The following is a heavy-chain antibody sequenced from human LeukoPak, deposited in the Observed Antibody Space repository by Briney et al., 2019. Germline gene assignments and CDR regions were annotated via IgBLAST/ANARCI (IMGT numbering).Heavy chain of an antibody. CDR2: ISSSSSYI. CDR1: GFTFSSYS. V-gene: IGHV3-21*01. D-gene: IGHD1-14*01. Sequence: GGSLRLSCAASGFTFSSYSMYWVRQAPGKGLEWVSSISSSSSYIYYADSVKGRFTISRDNAKNSLYLQMNSLRAEDTAVYYCARAVSAEYFDYWGQGTLVTVSS. CDR3: ARAVSAEYFDY. J-gene: IGHJ4*02.